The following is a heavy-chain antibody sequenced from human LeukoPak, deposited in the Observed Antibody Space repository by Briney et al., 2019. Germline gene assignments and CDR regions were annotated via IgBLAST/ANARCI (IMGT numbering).Heavy chain of an antibody. D-gene: IGHD1-26*01. CDR1: GFTVSSNY. Sequence: PGGSLRLSCAASGFTVSSNYMSWVRQASGKGLEWVSVIYSGGSTYYADSVKGRFTISRDNSKNTLYLQMNSLRAEDTAVYYCAKASSGSYWSPYYYYYMDVWGKGTAVTISS. V-gene: IGHV3-66*01. CDR2: IYSGGST. CDR3: AKASSGSYWSPYYYYYMDV. J-gene: IGHJ6*03.